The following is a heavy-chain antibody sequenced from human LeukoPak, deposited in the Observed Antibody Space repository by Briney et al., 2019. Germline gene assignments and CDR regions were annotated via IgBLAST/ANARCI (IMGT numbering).Heavy chain of an antibody. V-gene: IGHV3-30*02. CDR1: GFTFSSYG. CDR3: ARRYGGYSGYDPFDY. D-gene: IGHD5-12*01. J-gene: IGHJ4*02. CDR2: IRYDGSNK. Sequence: PGGSLRLSCAASGFTFSSYGMHWVRQAPGKGLEWVAFIRYDGSNKYYADSVKGRFTISRDNSKNTLYLQMNSLRAEDTAVYYCARRYGGYSGYDPFDYWGQGTLVTVSS.